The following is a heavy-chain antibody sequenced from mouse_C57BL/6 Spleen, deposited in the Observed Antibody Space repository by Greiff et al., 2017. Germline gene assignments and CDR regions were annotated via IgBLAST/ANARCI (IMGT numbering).Heavy chain of an antibody. Sequence: VQVVESGAELVRPGASVTLSCKASGYTFTDYEMHWVKQTPVHGLEWIGAIDPETGGTAYNQKFKGKAILTADKSSSTAYMELRSLTSEDSAVYYCTRYYYGSSYESYWGQGTLVTVSA. CDR1: GYTFTDYE. D-gene: IGHD1-1*01. CDR2: IDPETGGT. CDR3: TRYYYGSSYESY. V-gene: IGHV1-15*01. J-gene: IGHJ3*01.